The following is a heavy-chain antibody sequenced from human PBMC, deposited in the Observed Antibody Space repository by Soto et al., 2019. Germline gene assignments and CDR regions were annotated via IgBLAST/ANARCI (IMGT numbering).Heavy chain of an antibody. Sequence: SETLSLTCTVSGGSITSYYWSWIRQPPGKGLEWIGYIYYSGSTDYNPSLKSRVTMSVDTSKSQFSLELSSVTAADTAVYYCAREFISGSSWDLDFWGQGTLDTVSS. CDR2: IYYSGST. J-gene: IGHJ4*02. CDR3: AREFISGSSWDLDF. D-gene: IGHD6-13*01. CDR1: GGSITSYY. V-gene: IGHV4-59*01.